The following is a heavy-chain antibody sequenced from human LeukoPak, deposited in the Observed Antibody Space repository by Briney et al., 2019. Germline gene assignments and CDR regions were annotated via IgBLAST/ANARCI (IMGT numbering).Heavy chain of an antibody. J-gene: IGHJ4*02. Sequence: GGSLRLSCAASGFTFSSYDMSWVRQIPGKGLEWVGRIESKTDGGTTDYAAPVKGRFTISRDDSTNTLYLQMNSLKSEDTAVYYCTTYGSGRKFDYWGQGILVTVSS. CDR2: IESKTDGGTT. D-gene: IGHD3-10*01. CDR3: TTYGSGRKFDY. V-gene: IGHV3-15*04. CDR1: GFTFSSYD.